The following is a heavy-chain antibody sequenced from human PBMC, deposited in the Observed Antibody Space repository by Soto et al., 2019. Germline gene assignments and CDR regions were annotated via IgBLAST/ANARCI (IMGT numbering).Heavy chain of an antibody. D-gene: IGHD3-3*01. J-gene: IGHJ6*03. CDR3: ARESAPPHDFGVVPIRGIYYMDV. CDR1: GFTFSSYG. CDR2: IWYDGSNK. Sequence: GGSLRLSCAASGFTFSSYGMHWVRQAPGKGLEWVAVIWYDGSNKYYADSVKGRFTISRDNSKNTLYLQMNSLRAEDTAVYYCARESAPPHDFGVVPIRGIYYMDVWGKGTTVTVSS. V-gene: IGHV3-33*01.